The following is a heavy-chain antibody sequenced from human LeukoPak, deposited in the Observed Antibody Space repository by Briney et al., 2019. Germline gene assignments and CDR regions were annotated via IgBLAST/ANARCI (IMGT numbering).Heavy chain of an antibody. Sequence: PGGSLRLSCAASGFTFSSYAMSWVRQAPGKGLEWVAFIRYDGSNKYYADSVKGRFTISRDNAKKSLYLQMNSLRAEDTAVYYCARVYQGVSLFDGIDYWGQGTLVTVSS. J-gene: IGHJ4*02. CDR3: ARVYQGVSLFDGIDY. D-gene: IGHD3-10*01. V-gene: IGHV3-30*02. CDR1: GFTFSSYA. CDR2: IRYDGSNK.